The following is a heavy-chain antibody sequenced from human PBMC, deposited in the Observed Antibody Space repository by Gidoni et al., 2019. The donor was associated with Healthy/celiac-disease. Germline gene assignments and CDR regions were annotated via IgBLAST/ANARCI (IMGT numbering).Heavy chain of an antibody. CDR1: GFTFSSYS. V-gene: IGHV3-21*01. J-gene: IGHJ6*02. D-gene: IGHD3-16*02. Sequence: EVQLVEYGGGMVKLGWYLRLSCASSGFTFSSYSMNWVRQAPGKGLAWVSAISSSSSYIDYAESVKGRFTISRDNAKNSLYLQMNSLRAEDTAVYYCARDVSSRRQLYGMDVWGQGTTVTVSS. CDR3: ARDVSSRRQLYGMDV. CDR2: ISSSSSYI.